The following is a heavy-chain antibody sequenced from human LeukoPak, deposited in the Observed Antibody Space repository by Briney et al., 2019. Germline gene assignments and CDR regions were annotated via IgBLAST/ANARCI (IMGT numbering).Heavy chain of an antibody. CDR2: ISYDGSNK. D-gene: IGHD2-15*01. Sequence: PGGSLRLSCAASGFTFRSYAMHWVRQAPGKGLEWVAVISYDGSNKYYADSVKGRFTISRDNSKNTLYLQMNSLRAEDTVVYYCARAYCSGGSCTTRPHLAYWGQGTLVTVSS. J-gene: IGHJ4*02. CDR3: ARAYCSGGSCTTRPHLAY. V-gene: IGHV3-30-3*01. CDR1: GFTFRSYA.